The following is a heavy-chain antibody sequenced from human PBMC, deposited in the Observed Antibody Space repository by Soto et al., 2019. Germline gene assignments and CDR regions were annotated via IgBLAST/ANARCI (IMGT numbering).Heavy chain of an antibody. CDR1: GFTYSTYS. CDR3: AREIHSSSGYFGMDV. D-gene: IGHD6-6*01. CDR2: ISDSSRYI. J-gene: IGHJ6*02. Sequence: GSLRLSCAASGFTYSTYSMNWVRQAPGKGLEWVSSISDSSRYIYNADSVKGRFAISRDNAKNSLYLQMNSLRAEDTAVYYCAREIHSSSGYFGMDVWGQGTTVTVSS. V-gene: IGHV3-21*01.